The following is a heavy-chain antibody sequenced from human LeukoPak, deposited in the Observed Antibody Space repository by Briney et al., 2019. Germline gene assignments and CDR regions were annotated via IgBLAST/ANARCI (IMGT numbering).Heavy chain of an antibody. Sequence: GGALRLSCGAAAFTFSSNWLSWGRHALGEGVEWGVNIKQHGGEEYYVDSVKGGFTTSRDNAKNSLYFQMNSMRAASTAVCYCARDLVYSVDWGQGALVSVSS. CDR2: IKQHGGEE. CDR3: ARDLVYSVD. D-gene: IGHD1-14*01. J-gene: IGHJ4*02. CDR1: AFTFSSNW. V-gene: IGHV3-7*04.